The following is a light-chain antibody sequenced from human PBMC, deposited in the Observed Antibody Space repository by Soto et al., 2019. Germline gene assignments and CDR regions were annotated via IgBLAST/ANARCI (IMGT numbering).Light chain of an antibody. CDR3: ETWYSNTHKV. CDR2: LDRSGSY. CDR1: SGHSTYI. V-gene: IGLV4-60*02. Sequence: QPVLTQASSASASLGSSVTLTCILSSGHSTYIIAWHQQQPGKAPRFLMTLDRSGSYNRGSGVPDRFSGSSSGADRYLTISNLQFEDEGDYYCETWYSNTHKVFGGGTKLTVL. J-gene: IGLJ3*02.